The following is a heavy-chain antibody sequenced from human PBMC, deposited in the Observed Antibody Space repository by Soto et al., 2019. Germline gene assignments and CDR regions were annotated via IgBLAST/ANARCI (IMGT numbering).Heavy chain of an antibody. CDR3: ARGRITIFGSNYGMYG. D-gene: IGHD3-3*01. V-gene: IGHV4-34*01. Sequence: PSATLSLTCAVYGGSFSGYYWSWIRQPPGKGLEWIGEINHSGSTNYNPSLKSRVTISVDTSKNQFSLKLSSVTAADTAVYYCARGRITIFGSNYGMYGWCQGTTITV. CDR2: INHSGST. J-gene: IGHJ6*02. CDR1: GGSFSGYY.